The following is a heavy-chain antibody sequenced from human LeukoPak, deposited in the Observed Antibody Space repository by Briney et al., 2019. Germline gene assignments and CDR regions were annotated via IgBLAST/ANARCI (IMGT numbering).Heavy chain of an antibody. CDR3: ARGSREDIYYYYYMDV. V-gene: IGHV3-48*01. CDR1: GFIFSTYS. D-gene: IGHD2-15*01. CDR2: ISSSSSTI. J-gene: IGHJ6*03. Sequence: PSGGSLRLSCAASGFIFSTYSINWVRQAPGKRLEWVSYISSSSSTIYYADSVKGRFTISRDNAKNSLYLQINSLRAEDTAVYYCARGSREDIYYYYYMDVWGKGTTVTVSS.